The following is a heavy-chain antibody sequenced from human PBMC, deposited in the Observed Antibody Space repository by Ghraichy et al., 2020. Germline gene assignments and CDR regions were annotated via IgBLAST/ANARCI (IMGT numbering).Heavy chain of an antibody. CDR1: GFTFSTYF. Sequence: GGSLRLSCAASGFTFSTYFMTWVRQAPGKGLEWVANINEDGSHMYYVDSVRGRFTISRDNAENSLYLQMNSLRAEDTAVYYCATATRGRNPSSWWGKGTLVT. V-gene: IGHV3-7*01. CDR3: ATATRGRNPSSW. D-gene: IGHD1-14*01. J-gene: IGHJ4*02. CDR2: INEDGSHM.